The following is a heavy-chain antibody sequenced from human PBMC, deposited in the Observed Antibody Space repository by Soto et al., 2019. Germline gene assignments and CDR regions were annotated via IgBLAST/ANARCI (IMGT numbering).Heavy chain of an antibody. V-gene: IGHV5-10-1*01. D-gene: IGHD1-26*01. CDR2: IDPSDSYT. Sequence: PGESLKISCKGSGYSFTSYWISWVRQMPGKGLEWMGRIDPSDSYTNYSPSFQGHVTISADKSISTAYLQWSSLKASDTAMYYCARASSGSYHDYYYYGMDVWGQGTTVTVSS. J-gene: IGHJ6*02. CDR1: GYSFTSYW. CDR3: ARASSGSYHDYYYYGMDV.